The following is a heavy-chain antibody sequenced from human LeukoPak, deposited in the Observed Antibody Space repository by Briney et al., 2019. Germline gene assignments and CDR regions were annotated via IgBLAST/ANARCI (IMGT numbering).Heavy chain of an antibody. Sequence: GGSLRLSCAASGFTFSSYGTHWVRQAPGXXLXWVXVIWDNGSNKYYADXVKGRFHISRDNYKNTLYLQMNSLRAEDTAVYYCARDHSSGWYSDYFDYWGQGTLVTVSS. D-gene: IGHD6-19*01. CDR1: GFTFSSYG. V-gene: IGHV3-33*01. J-gene: IGHJ4*02. CDR3: ARDHSSGWYSDYFDY. CDR2: IWDNGSNK.